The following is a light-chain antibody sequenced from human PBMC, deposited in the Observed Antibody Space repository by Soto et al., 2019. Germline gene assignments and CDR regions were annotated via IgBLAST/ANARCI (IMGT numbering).Light chain of an antibody. V-gene: IGLV2-14*01. CDR1: TSDVGRYKF. Sequence: QSGLTQPASVSGSPGQSITISCTGTTSDVGRYKFVSWYQHHPGKAPKLLIFEVTNRPSGVSSRFSGSKSGNTASLTISGLQTEDEATYYCGSSTDTDTLVIFGGGTKVTV. J-gene: IGLJ2*01. CDR2: EVT. CDR3: GSSTDTDTLVI.